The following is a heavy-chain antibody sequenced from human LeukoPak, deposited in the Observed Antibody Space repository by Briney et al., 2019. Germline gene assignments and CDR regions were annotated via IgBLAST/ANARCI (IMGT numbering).Heavy chain of an antibody. CDR1: GGTFSSYA. D-gene: IGHD5-18*01. CDR2: IIPIFGTA. V-gene: IGHV1-69*01. CDR3: ARDPNTAMVNGGDY. Sequence: SVTVSCKASGGTFSSYAISWVRQAPGKGLEWMGGIIPIFGTANYAQKFQGRVTITADESTSTAYMELSSLRSEDTAVYYCARDPNTAMVNGGDYWGQGTLVTVSS. J-gene: IGHJ4*02.